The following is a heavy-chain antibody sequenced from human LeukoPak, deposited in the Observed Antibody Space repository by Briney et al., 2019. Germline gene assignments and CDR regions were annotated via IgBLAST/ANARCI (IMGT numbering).Heavy chain of an antibody. CDR3: ARERPWDYGGKETSHY. CDR1: GFTFDDYA. CDR2: ISSSGSTI. J-gene: IGHJ4*02. Sequence: PGGSLRLSCAASGFTFDDYAMHWVRQAPGKGLEWVSYISSSGSTIYYADSVKGRFTISRDNAKNSLYLQMNSLRAEDTAVYYCARERPWDYGGKETSHYWGQGTLVTVSS. V-gene: IGHV3-11*04. D-gene: IGHD4-23*01.